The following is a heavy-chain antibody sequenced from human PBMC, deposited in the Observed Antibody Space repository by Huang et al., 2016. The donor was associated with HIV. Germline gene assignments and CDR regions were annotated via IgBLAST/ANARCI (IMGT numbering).Heavy chain of an antibody. V-gene: IGHV2-5*02. J-gene: IGHJ4*02. CDR2: IYWDDDK. CDR1: GFSLNTSGVA. D-gene: IGHD3-3*01. CDR3: TAGWGGYYPY. Sequence: QITLKESGPTLVKPTQTLTLTCTFSGFSLNTSGVAVGWIRQPPGKALEWLALIYWDDDKRYRPSLKNRVTINKYTSKNEVVSTMTKLNPVDTATYFCTAGWGGYYPYWGQGALVTVSS.